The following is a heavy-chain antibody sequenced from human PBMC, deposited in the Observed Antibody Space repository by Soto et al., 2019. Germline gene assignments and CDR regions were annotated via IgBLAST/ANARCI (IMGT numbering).Heavy chain of an antibody. CDR2: ISSSSTI. CDR3: EREEAAGSFGDYYDGMDV. D-gene: IGHD6-13*01. V-gene: IGHV3-48*02. Sequence: RGSLRLSCAASGFTFSSYSMNWVRQAPGKGMEWVSYISSSSTIYYADSVKGRFTISRDNAKNSLYLQMNSLRDEDTAVYYCEREEAAGSFGDYYDGMDVWGQGTTVTVSS. J-gene: IGHJ6*02. CDR1: GFTFSSYS.